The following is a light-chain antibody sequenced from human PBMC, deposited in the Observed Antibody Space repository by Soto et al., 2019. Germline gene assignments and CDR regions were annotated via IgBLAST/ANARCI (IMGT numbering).Light chain of an antibody. J-gene: IGKJ4*01. CDR3: QQSYSTPPD. CDR2: AAS. Sequence: DIQLTQSPSFLSASVGDRVTITCRASQGISSYLAWYQQKPGKAPKLLIYAASTLQSGVPSRFSGSGSGTESTLTISSLQPEDFATYYCQQSYSTPPDFGGGTKVDIK. CDR1: QGISSY. V-gene: IGKV1-9*01.